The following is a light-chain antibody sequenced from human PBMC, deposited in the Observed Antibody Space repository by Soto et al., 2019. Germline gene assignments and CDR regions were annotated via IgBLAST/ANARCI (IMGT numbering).Light chain of an antibody. CDR3: QQYGGSPRIT. CDR2: GAS. V-gene: IGKV3-20*01. Sequence: PGERATLSCRASERLSSVYLAWYQQRPGQPPRLLIYGASNRATGIPDRFSGSGSGTDFTLIINRLEPEDVAIYYCQQYGGSPRITFGQGTRLEIK. CDR1: ERLSSVY. J-gene: IGKJ5*01.